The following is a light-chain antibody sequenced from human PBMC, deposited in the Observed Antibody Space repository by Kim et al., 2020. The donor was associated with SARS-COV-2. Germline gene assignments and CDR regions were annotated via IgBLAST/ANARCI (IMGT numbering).Light chain of an antibody. Sequence: DIQMTQSPSSLSASVGDRVTITCRASQSISSYLNWYQQKPGKAPKLLIYAASSLQSGVPSRFSGSGSGTDFTLTISSLQPEDFATYYCQQSYSTPYVFGQDTKLE. V-gene: IGKV1-39*01. J-gene: IGKJ2*01. CDR2: AAS. CDR1: QSISSY. CDR3: QQSYSTPYV.